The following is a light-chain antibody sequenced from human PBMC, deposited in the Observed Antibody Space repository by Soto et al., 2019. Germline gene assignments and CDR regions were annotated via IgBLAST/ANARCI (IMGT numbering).Light chain of an antibody. V-gene: IGLV2-14*01. CDR3: SSYTSSSTPVV. Sequence: QSALTQPASVSGSPGQSVTISCTGSSSDVGGYNYVAWYQQHPGKAPKLMIYEVTYRPSGVSHRFSGSKSGNAASLTISGLQAEDEADYYCSSYTSSSTPVVFGGGTQLTVL. CDR1: SSDVGGYNY. J-gene: IGLJ2*01. CDR2: EVT.